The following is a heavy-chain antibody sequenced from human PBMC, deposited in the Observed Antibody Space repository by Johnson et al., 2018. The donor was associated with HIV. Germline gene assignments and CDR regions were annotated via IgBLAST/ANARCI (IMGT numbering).Heavy chain of an antibody. V-gene: IGHV3-66*02. CDR2: IFSGGDT. J-gene: IGHJ3*02. D-gene: IGHD3-16*02. CDR3: AKGGDYVWGSYRYPDAFDI. Sequence: VQLVESGGGLVQPGGSLRLSCAASGFTVSSNYMSWVRQAPGKGLEWVSVIFSGGDTYYPGSVKGRFTISRENAKNSLYLQMNSLRAEDTAVYYCAKGGDYVWGSYRYPDAFDIWGQGTMVTVSS. CDR1: GFTVSSNY.